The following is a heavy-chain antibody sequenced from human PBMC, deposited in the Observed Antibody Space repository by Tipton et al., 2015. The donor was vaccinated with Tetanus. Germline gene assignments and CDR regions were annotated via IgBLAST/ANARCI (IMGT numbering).Heavy chain of an antibody. V-gene: IGHV4-59*12. CDR3: ARGVTDGYNRRFDY. CDR2: IYYSGST. D-gene: IGHD5-24*01. J-gene: IGHJ4*02. CDR1: GGSISSYY. Sequence: TLSLTCTVSGGSISSYYWSWIRQPPGKGLEWIGYIYYSGSTNYNPSLKSRVTLSVDTSKNEFSLKLRSVTAADTAVYYCARGVTDGYNRRFDYWGQGTLVAVSP.